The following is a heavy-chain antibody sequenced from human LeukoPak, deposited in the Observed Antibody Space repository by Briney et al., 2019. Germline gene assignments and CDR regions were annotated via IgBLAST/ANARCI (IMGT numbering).Heavy chain of an antibody. Sequence: QTGGSLRLSCAASGFTFSSYAMSWVRQAPGKGLEWVSAISGSGGSTYYADSVKGRFTISRDNSKNTLYLQMNSLRAEDTAVYYCARKSVYYYGMDVWGQGTTVTVSS. J-gene: IGHJ6*02. CDR2: ISGSGGST. V-gene: IGHV3-23*01. CDR3: ARKSVYYYGMDV. CDR1: GFTFSSYA.